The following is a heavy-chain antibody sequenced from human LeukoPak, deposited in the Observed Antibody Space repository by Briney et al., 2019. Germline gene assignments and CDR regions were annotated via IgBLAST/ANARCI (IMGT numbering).Heavy chain of an antibody. CDR1: GGSISSYY. CDR2: IYTSGST. CDR3: ARHGYGDVPSDWHFDL. Sequence: SETLSLTCTVSGGSISSYYWSWIRQPAGKGLEWIGRIYTSGSTNYNPSLKSRVTISVDTSKNQFSLKLSSVTAADTAVYYCARHGYGDVPSDWHFDLWGRGTLVTVSS. V-gene: IGHV4-4*07. D-gene: IGHD4-17*01. J-gene: IGHJ2*01.